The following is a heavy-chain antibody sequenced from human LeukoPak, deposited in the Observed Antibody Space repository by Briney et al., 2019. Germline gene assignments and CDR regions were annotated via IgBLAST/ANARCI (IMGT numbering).Heavy chain of an antibody. CDR2: ISPSGGST. D-gene: IGHD6-13*01. V-gene: IGHV3-23*01. CDR3: VREQSTAGTRMET. Sequence: PGGSLRLSCAASGFTFSNYAMSWVRQAPGRGLEWVSAISPSGGSTYYADSVKGRFTISRDNSKNSLFLQMSSLRGEDTAVYYCVREQSTAGTRMETWGLGTLVTVSS. CDR1: GFTFSNYA. J-gene: IGHJ5*02.